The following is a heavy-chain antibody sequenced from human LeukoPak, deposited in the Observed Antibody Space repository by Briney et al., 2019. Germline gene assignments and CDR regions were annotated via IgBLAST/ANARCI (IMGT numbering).Heavy chain of an antibody. CDR1: GGSISSSSYY. V-gene: IGHV4-39*01. J-gene: IGHJ4*02. Sequence: KASETLSLTCTVSGGSISSSSYYWGWIRRPPGKGLEWSGSIYYSGSTYYNPSLKSRVTISVDTYKNQFSLKLSSVTAADTAVYYCARQLMITFGGVIVSGFDYWGQGTLVTVSS. D-gene: IGHD3-16*02. CDR3: ARQLMITFGGVIVSGFDY. CDR2: IYYSGST.